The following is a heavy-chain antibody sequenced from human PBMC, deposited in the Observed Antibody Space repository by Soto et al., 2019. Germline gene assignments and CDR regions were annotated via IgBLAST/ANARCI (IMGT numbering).Heavy chain of an antibody. D-gene: IGHD4-4*01. CDR1: GFTFSSYW. CDR3: ARASRYSNLPYFDY. Sequence: EVQLVESGGGLVQPGGSLRLSCAASGFTFSSYWMSWVRQAPGKGLEWVANIKQDGSEKYYVDSVKGRFTISRDNAKNSLYLQMNSLRAEDTAAYYCARASRYSNLPYFDYWGQGTLVTVSS. CDR2: IKQDGSEK. V-gene: IGHV3-7*01. J-gene: IGHJ4*02.